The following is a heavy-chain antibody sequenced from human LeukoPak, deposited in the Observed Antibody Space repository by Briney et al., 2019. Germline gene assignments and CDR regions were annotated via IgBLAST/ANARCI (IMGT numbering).Heavy chain of an antibody. CDR3: AKGDSSGNWFDA. D-gene: IGHD6-19*01. CDR1: GFTFNDYA. Sequence: GGSLRLSCAASGFTFNDYAMSWGRQSPATGLEWVSAVSDIGNSTFYADALMGRFTISRDNSKNTLFLQMNDLRIDDTAVYYCAKGDSSGNWFDAWGQGTLVTVSS. CDR2: VSDIGNST. J-gene: IGHJ5*02. V-gene: IGHV3-23*01.